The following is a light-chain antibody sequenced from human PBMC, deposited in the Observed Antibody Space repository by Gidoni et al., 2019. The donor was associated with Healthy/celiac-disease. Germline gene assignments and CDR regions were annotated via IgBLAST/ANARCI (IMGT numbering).Light chain of an antibody. CDR2: DAF. V-gene: IGKV3-11*01. J-gene: IGKJ4*01. Sequence: IVLTQSPGTLSLSPGERATLSCRASQSVSSYLAWYQQKPGQAPRLLIYDAFNRATGIPARFSGSGSGTDFTLTISSLEPEDFAVYYCQQRSNWPLTFGGGTKVEIK. CDR1: QSVSSY. CDR3: QQRSNWPLT.